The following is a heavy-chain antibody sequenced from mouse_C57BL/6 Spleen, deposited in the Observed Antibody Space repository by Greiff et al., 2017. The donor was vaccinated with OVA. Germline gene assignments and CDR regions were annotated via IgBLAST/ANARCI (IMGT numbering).Heavy chain of an antibody. CDR1: GFTFSDYG. CDR2: ISSGSSTI. D-gene: IGHD1-1*01. Sequence: DVMLVESGGGLVKPGGSLKLSCAASGFTFSDYGMHWVRQAPEKGLEWVAYISSGSSTIYYADTVKGRFTISRDNAKNTLFLQMTSLRSEDTAMYYCAQEAYYYGSSQFAYWGQGTLVTVSA. J-gene: IGHJ3*01. V-gene: IGHV5-17*01. CDR3: AQEAYYYGSSQFAY.